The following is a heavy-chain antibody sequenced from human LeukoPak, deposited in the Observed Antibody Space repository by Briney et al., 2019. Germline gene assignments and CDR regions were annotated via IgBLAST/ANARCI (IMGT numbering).Heavy chain of an antibody. CDR2: ISYDGSNK. J-gene: IGHJ4*02. V-gene: IGHV3-30-3*01. Sequence: GRSLRLSCAASGFTFSSYVMHWVRQAPGKGLEWVAVISYDGSNKYYADSVKGRFTISRDNSKNTLYLQMNSLRAEDTAVYYCATSHDYGDYPPYYFDYWGQGTLVTVSS. D-gene: IGHD4-17*01. CDR1: GFTFSSYV. CDR3: ATSHDYGDYPPYYFDY.